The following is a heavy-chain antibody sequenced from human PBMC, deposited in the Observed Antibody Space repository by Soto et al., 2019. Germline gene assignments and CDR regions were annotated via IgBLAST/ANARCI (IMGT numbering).Heavy chain of an antibody. D-gene: IGHD2-15*01. CDR3: ARAAGSGGSWYAS. CDR1: GDIFNRYT. CDR2: IIPVVGGP. J-gene: IGHJ5*02. Sequence: QVQLVQSGAEVKKPGSSVRVACKASGDIFNRYTISWVRQAPGLGLEWMGRIIPVVGGPNYAEKFRGRVTITADKAPTAVYLEVRSLRSDDTDPYYCARAAGSGGSWYASWGQGTLVTVSS. V-gene: IGHV1-69*02.